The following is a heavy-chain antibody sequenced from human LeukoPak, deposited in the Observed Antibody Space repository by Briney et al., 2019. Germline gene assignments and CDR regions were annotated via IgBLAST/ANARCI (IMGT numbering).Heavy chain of an antibody. V-gene: IGHV3-30*18. D-gene: IGHD3-9*01. CDR1: GFTFSSYG. J-gene: IGHJ6*02. Sequence: PGRSLRLSCAAPGFTFSSYGMHWVRQAPGKGLEWVAVISYDGSNKYYADSVKGRFTISRDNSKNTLYLQMNSLRAEDTAVYYCAKESGDVLRYFDWLLYDRGYGMDVWGQGTTVTVSS. CDR2: ISYDGSNK. CDR3: AKESGDVLRYFDWLLYDRGYGMDV.